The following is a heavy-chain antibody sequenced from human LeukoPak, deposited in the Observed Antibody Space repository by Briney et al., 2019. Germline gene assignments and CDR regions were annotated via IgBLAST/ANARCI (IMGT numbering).Heavy chain of an antibody. Sequence: SETLSLTCTVSGGSISSYYWSWIRQPPGKGLEWIGYIYYSGSTNYNPSLKSRVTISVDTSKNQFSLKLSSVTAADTAVYYCARGIQLWALVWFDPWGQGTLVTVSS. CDR3: ARGIQLWALVWFDP. V-gene: IGHV4-59*01. J-gene: IGHJ5*02. CDR2: IYYSGST. CDR1: GGSISSYY. D-gene: IGHD5-18*01.